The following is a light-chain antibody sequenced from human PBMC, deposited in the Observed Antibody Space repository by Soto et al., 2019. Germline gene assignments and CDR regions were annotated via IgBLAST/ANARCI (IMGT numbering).Light chain of an antibody. CDR2: EGS. V-gene: IGLV2-23*03. CDR1: SSDVGSYKL. CDR3: CSYAGSSTFGV. Sequence: QSALTQPASVSGSPGQSITISCTGTSSDVGSYKLVSWYQQHPGKAPKLMIYEGSKRPSGVSNRFSGSKSGNTASLTISGLQAEDEADYYCCSYAGSSTFGVFGGGTKVTVL. J-gene: IGLJ2*01.